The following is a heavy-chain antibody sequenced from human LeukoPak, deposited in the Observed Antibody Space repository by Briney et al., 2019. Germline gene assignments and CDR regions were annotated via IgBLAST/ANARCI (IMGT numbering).Heavy chain of an antibody. CDR1: GFTFSRYW. J-gene: IGHJ4*02. CDR3: ATPDVK. CDR2: ISGSGGST. Sequence: GGSLRLSCVGSGFTFSRYWLNWVRQAPGKGLEWVSAISGSGGSTYYADSVKGRFTISRDNSKNTLYLQMNSLRAEDTAVYYCATPDVKWGQGTLVTVSS. V-gene: IGHV3-23*01. D-gene: IGHD1-14*01.